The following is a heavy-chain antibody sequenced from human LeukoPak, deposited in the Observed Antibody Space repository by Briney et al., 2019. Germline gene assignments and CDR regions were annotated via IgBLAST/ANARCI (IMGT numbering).Heavy chain of an antibody. CDR2: IYYSGST. Sequence: SETLSLTCTVSGGSISSYYWSWIRQPPGKGLEWIGYIYYSGSTNYNPSLKSRVTISVDTSKNQFSPKLSAVTAADTAVYYCAGEYRGPARGLDYWGQGTLVTVSS. D-gene: IGHD2-2*01. J-gene: IGHJ4*02. CDR3: AGEYRGPARGLDY. V-gene: IGHV4-59*01. CDR1: GGSISSYY.